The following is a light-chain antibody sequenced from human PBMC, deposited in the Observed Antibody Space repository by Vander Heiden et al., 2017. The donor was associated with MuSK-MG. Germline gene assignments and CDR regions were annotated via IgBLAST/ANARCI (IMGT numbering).Light chain of an antibody. Sequence: QSVLTQPPSVSGAPGQRVTISCTGSSSTIGAGYDVHWYQQLPGTAPNLLIYGNNNRPSGVPDRFSGSKSGTSASLAINGLQAEDEAEYYCQFYDSSLSGVGRFGGGTKLTVL. CDR2: GNN. J-gene: IGLJ2*01. V-gene: IGLV1-40*01. CDR3: QFYDSSLSGVGR. CDR1: SSTIGAGYD.